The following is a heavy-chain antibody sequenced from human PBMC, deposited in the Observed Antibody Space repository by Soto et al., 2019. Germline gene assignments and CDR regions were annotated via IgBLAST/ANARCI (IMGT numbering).Heavy chain of an antibody. D-gene: IGHD3-9*01. V-gene: IGHV2-26*01. Sequence: QVTLKESGPVLVKPTETLTLTCTVSGFSLSNARMGVSWIRQPPGQALEWLAHIFSNDEKSYSTSLKSRLTISKDTSKSQVVLTMTNMDPVDTATYYCARTHYDILTGYTRGWYFDLWGRGTLVTVSS. CDR1: GFSLSNARMG. CDR2: IFSNDEK. CDR3: ARTHYDILTGYTRGWYFDL. J-gene: IGHJ2*01.